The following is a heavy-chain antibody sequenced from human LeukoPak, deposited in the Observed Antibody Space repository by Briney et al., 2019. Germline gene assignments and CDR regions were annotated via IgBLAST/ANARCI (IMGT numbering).Heavy chain of an antibody. Sequence: SETLSLTCSVSGDSIRSTTYYWGWVRQPPGKALEWIGNIFYSGSTYYSPSLKSRVTISLDTSRNQFSLKLSSVTAADTAVYYCAGSGYSYGVDAFDIWGQGTMVTVSS. CDR1: GDSIRSTTYY. V-gene: IGHV4-39*07. J-gene: IGHJ3*02. D-gene: IGHD5-18*01. CDR2: IFYSGST. CDR3: AGSGYSYGVDAFDI.